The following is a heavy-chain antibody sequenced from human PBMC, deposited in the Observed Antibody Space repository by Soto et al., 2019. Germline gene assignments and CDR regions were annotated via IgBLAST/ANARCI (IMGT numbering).Heavy chain of an antibody. V-gene: IGHV3-30-3*01. Sequence: GGSLRLSCAASGFTFSSYAMHWVRQAPGKGLDWVAVISYDGSNKYYADSVKGRFTISRDNSKNTLYLQMNSLRAEDTAVYYCARGPSSLTRFDYWGQGTRVTV. CDR3: ARGPSSLTRFDY. J-gene: IGHJ4*02. CDR2: ISYDGSNK. CDR1: GFTFSSYA. D-gene: IGHD2-2*01.